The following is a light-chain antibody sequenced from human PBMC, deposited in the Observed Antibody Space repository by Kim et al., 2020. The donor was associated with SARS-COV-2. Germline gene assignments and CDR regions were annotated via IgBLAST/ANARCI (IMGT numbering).Light chain of an antibody. J-gene: IGLJ1*01. CDR2: DNN. V-gene: IGLV1-51*01. CDR1: SSNIGNNY. Sequence: QKVIISCSGSSSNIGNNYVSWYQQLPGTAPKLLIYDNNKRPSGIPDRFSGSKSGTSATLGITGLQTGDEADYYCGTWDSSLSAYVFGTGTKVTV. CDR3: GTWDSSLSAYV.